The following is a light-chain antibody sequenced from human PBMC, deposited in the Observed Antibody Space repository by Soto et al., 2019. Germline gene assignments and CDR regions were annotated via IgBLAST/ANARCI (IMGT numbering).Light chain of an antibody. V-gene: IGLV2-14*03. Sequence: QSALTQPASVSGSPGQSITISCGGPSSDIGGYNYVSWYQHHPGEAPKLMIYDVSARPSGVSNRFSGSKSGNTASLTISGLQAEDEADYYCSSYSSTSTLVVFGGGTKLTVL. CDR1: SSDIGGYNY. J-gene: IGLJ2*01. CDR3: SSYSSTSTLVV. CDR2: DVS.